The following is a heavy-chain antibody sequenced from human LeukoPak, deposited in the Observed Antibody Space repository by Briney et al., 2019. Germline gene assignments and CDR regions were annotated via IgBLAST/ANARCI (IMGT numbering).Heavy chain of an antibody. CDR1: GYTFTGYY. V-gene: IGHV1-2*02. D-gene: IGHD3-22*01. J-gene: IGHJ4*02. CDR2: INPNSGGT. CDR3: ARVSGGYYYDIKDELDY. Sequence: ASVKVSCKASGYTFTGYYMHWVRQAPGQGLEWMGWINPNSGGTNYAQKFQGRVTMTRDTSISTAYMELSRLRSDDTAVYYCARVSGGYYYDIKDELDYWGQGTLVTVSS.